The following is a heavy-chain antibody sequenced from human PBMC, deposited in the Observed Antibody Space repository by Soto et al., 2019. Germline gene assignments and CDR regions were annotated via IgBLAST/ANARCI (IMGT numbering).Heavy chain of an antibody. CDR2: INGGRSTI. CDR1: GFTFSSYC. CDR3: IRGRTYYFDC. Sequence: EVQLVEAGGGLVQPGGSLRLSCAASGFTFSSYCMHWVRQAPGKGLVWVSRINGGRSTINYADSVKGRFTIYRDNAKNPENLRMRSLSAADTDLYYYIRGRTYYFDCWGQGTLVTVSS. V-gene: IGHV3-74*01. D-gene: IGHD3-10*01. J-gene: IGHJ4*02.